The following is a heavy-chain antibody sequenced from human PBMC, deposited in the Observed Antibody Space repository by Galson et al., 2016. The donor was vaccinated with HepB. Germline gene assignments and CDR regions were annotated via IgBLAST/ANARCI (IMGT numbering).Heavy chain of an antibody. CDR3: ARDGKRGYDMDV. D-gene: IGHD1-26*01. CDR1: GFSFYDEY. V-gene: IGHV3-69-1*01. CDR2: MSSGGTI. Sequence: LRLSCAASGFSFYDEYFDWVRQAPGKGLEWVSYMSSGGTIYYADSVKGRFTISRDNAKKSLYLQMNSLRAEDTAVCYCARDGKRGYDMDVWGQGTTVIVSS. J-gene: IGHJ6*02.